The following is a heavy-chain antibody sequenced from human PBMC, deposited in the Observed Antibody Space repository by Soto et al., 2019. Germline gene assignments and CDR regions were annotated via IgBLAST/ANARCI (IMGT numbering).Heavy chain of an antibody. CDR3: ARASGMAARPLYYYGMHV. J-gene: IGHJ6*02. Sequence: HPGGSVRLSCAASGFTFSSYAMHWVRQAPGKGLEWVAVISYDGSNKYYADSVKGRFTISRDNSKNTLYLQMNSLRAEDTAVYYCARASGMAARPLYYYGMHVWGPGPPVTVPS. D-gene: IGHD6-6*01. V-gene: IGHV3-30-3*01. CDR1: GFTFSSYA. CDR2: ISYDGSNK.